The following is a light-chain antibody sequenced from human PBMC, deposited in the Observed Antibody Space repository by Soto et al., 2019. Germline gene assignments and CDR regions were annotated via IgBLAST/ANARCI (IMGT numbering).Light chain of an antibody. CDR1: QSDSSSY. Sequence: EIGLTQSPGTRSLSPGERATVACRASQSDSSSYLAWYQQKPGQAPRLLIYGASSRATGIPDRFRGSGSGTDFTLTISRLEPEDFTVDYCQQYGSSTWTFGQGTKVEIK. CDR2: GAS. J-gene: IGKJ1*01. V-gene: IGKV3-20*01. CDR3: QQYGSSTWT.